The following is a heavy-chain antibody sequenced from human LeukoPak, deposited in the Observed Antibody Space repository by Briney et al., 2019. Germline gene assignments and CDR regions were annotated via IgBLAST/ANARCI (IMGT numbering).Heavy chain of an antibody. D-gene: IGHD3-10*01. Sequence: GGSLRLSCAASGFTFSSYNINWVRQAPGKGLEWVSYISSSGSTIYYADSVKGRFTISRDNAKNSLYLQMNSLRAEDTAVYYCAELGITMIGGVWGKGTTVTISS. V-gene: IGHV3-48*03. CDR2: ISSSGSTI. J-gene: IGHJ6*04. CDR3: AELGITMIGGV. CDR1: GFTFSSYN.